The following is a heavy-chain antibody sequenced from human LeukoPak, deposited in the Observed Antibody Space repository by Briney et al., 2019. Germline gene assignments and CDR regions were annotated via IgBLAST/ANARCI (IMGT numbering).Heavy chain of an antibody. CDR2: IYYSGST. D-gene: IGHD1-26*01. Sequence: SETLFLTCTVSDGSITNYYWSWIRQPPGKGLEWFGYIYYSGSTNYNPSLKGRVTISIDTSKNQVSLKLSSVTAADTAVYYCASLGGTYDHWGQGTLVTVSS. V-gene: IGHV4-59*08. CDR3: ASLGGTYDH. J-gene: IGHJ4*02. CDR1: DGSITNYY.